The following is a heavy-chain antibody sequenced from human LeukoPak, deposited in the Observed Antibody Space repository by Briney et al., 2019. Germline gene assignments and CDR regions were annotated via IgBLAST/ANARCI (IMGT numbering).Heavy chain of an antibody. CDR2: INSDGSTT. CDR3: ARVEESSGWAHFDY. Sequence: GGSLRLSCAASGITFSDYWMHWVRQAPGKGLVWLSRINSDGSTTIYAESVKGRFTISRDNAKNTLYLQMDNLRAEDTAVYSCARVEESSGWAHFDYWGQGTLVTVSS. D-gene: IGHD6-25*01. CDR1: GITFSDYW. V-gene: IGHV3-74*01. J-gene: IGHJ4*02.